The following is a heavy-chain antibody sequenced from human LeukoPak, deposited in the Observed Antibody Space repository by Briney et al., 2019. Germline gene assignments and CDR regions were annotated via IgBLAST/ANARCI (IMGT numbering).Heavy chain of an antibody. CDR2: ISWDGGST. D-gene: IGHD6-13*01. Sequence: GGSLRLSCAASGFTFDDYTMHWVRHAPGEGLEWVSLISWDGGSTYYADSVKGRFTISRDNSKNFLYLQMNSLRTEDTALYYCAKDTGYSSSWYFDYWGQGTLGTVSS. V-gene: IGHV3-43*01. J-gene: IGHJ4*02. CDR3: AKDTGYSSSWYFDY. CDR1: GFTFDDYT.